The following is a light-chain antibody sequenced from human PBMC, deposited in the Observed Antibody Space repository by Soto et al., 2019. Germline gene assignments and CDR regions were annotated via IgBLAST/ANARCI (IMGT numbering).Light chain of an antibody. V-gene: IGLV1-44*01. J-gene: IGLJ3*02. CDR2: GHN. CDR3: FSYGGSDNLGV. Sequence: QSVLTQPPSVSGTPGQRVTISCAGSSSNIGSNVVNWYQHLPGRAPKLLIYGHNQRPSGVPDRFSGSKSGNTASLTVSGLQAEDEADYHCFSYGGSDNLGVFGGGTKLTVL. CDR1: SSNIGSNV.